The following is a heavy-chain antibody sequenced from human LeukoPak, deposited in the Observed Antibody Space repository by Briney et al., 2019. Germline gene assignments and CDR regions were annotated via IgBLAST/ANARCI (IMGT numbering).Heavy chain of an antibody. CDR2: IYYSGST. Sequence: SETLSLTCTVSGGSISSGGYYWSWIRQHPGKGLEWIGYIYYSGSTYYNPSLKSRVTISVDTSKNQFSLKLSSVTAADTAVYYCARVRSGSYSLYYFDYWGQGTLVTVSS. CDR3: ARVRSGSYSLYYFDY. J-gene: IGHJ4*02. D-gene: IGHD3-10*01. V-gene: IGHV4-31*03. CDR1: GGSISSGGYY.